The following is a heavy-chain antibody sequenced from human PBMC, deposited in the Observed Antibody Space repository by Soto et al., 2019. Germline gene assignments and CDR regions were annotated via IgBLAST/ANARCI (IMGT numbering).Heavy chain of an antibody. V-gene: IGHV4-39*01. CDR3: ARHTHCSSWVVYYFDY. D-gene: IGHD6-13*01. J-gene: IGHJ4*02. Sequence: QLQLQESGPGLVKPSETLSLTCTVSGGSISRSSYYWGWIRQPPGKGLEWIGRIYSSGSTYYNPSVMTRVTMSVDTSKNQVSMKLSSVTAADTAVYYCARHTHCSSWVVYYFDYWCQGSLVTVSS. CDR2: IYSSGST. CDR1: GGSISRSSYY.